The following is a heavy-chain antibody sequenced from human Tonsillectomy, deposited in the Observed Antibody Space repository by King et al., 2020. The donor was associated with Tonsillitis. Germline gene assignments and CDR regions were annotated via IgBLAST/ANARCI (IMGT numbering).Heavy chain of an antibody. Sequence: QLQESGPGLVKPSQTLSLTCTVSGGSISSGDYYWSWIRQPPGKGLEWIGYIYYSGSTYYNSSLKSRITISIDTSKNQFSLKRSSVTAADTAVYYCARVDYGDYVPDDYWGQGTLVTVSS. D-gene: IGHD4-17*01. CDR1: GGSISSGDYY. J-gene: IGHJ4*02. CDR2: IYYSGST. V-gene: IGHV4-30-4*01. CDR3: ARVDYGDYVPDDY.